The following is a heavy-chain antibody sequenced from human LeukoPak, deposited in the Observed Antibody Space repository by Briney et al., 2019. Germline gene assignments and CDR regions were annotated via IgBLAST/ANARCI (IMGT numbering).Heavy chain of an antibody. CDR1: EFSVGSNY. Sequence: GGSLRLSCAASEFSVGSNYMTWVRQAPGKGLEWVSLIYSGGSTYYADSVKGRFTISRDNAKNSLYLQMNSLRAEDTAVYYCASLSRGDYYWGQGTLVTVSS. CDR3: ASLSRGDYY. V-gene: IGHV3-66*01. CDR2: IYSGGST. D-gene: IGHD3-10*01. J-gene: IGHJ4*02.